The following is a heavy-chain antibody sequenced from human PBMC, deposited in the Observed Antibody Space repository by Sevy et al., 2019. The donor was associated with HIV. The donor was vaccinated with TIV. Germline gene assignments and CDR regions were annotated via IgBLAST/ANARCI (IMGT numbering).Heavy chain of an antibody. D-gene: IGHD4-17*01. CDR2: IWYDGSNK. V-gene: IGHV3-33*01. J-gene: IGHJ4*02. CDR3: ARGRDYGNFDY. CDR1: GFNFSIYG. Sequence: GGSLRLSCVASGFNFSIYGMHWVRQAPGKGLEWMALIWYDGSNKYYVDSVKGRFTIFRDNSKNTVYLQMNSLRAEDTAVYYCARGRDYGNFDYWGQGTLVTVSS.